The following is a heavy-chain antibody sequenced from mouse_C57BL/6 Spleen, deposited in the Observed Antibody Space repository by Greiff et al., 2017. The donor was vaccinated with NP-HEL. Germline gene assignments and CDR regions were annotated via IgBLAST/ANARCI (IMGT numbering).Heavy chain of an antibody. V-gene: IGHV8-8*01. CDR1: GFSLSTFGMG. J-gene: IGHJ4*01. CDR3: ARIDYYGSYYAMDY. CDR2: IWWDDDK. Sequence: QVTLKESGPGILQPSQTLSLTCSSSGFSLSTFGMGVGWIRQPSGMGLEWLAHIWWDDDKYYNPALKSRLTISKDTSKNPVFLKIANVDTADTATYYCARIDYYGSYYAMDYWGQGTSVTVSS. D-gene: IGHD1-1*01.